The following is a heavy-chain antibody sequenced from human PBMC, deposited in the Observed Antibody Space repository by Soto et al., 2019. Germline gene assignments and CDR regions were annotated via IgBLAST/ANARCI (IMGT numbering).Heavy chain of an antibody. D-gene: IGHD2-21*02. CDR3: AKCQSLVPLVVVTAIDY. CDR1: GFTFSSYA. J-gene: IGHJ4*02. Sequence: GGSLRLSCAASGFTFSSYAMSWVRQAPGKGLEWVSAISGSGGSTYYADSVKGRFTISIDNSKNTLYLQMNSLRAEDTAVYYCAKCQSLVPLVVVTAIDYWGQGTLVTVSS. CDR2: ISGSGGST. V-gene: IGHV3-23*01.